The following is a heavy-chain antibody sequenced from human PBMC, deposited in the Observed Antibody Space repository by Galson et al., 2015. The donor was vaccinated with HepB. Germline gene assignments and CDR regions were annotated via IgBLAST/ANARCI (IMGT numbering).Heavy chain of an antibody. Sequence: CAISGDSVSSNGAAWGWIRQSPSRGLEWLGRTYYRSKWYNDYAVSLKSRITINPDTSKNQFSLQLNSMTPEDTAVYYCARERWSSGWPIDYWGQGTLVTVSS. D-gene: IGHD6-19*01. J-gene: IGHJ4*02. V-gene: IGHV6-1*01. CDR3: ARERWSSGWPIDY. CDR1: GDSVSSNGAA. CDR2: TYYRSKWYN.